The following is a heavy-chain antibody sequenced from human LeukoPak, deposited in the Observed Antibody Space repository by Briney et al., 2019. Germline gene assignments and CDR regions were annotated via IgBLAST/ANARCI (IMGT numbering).Heavy chain of an antibody. V-gene: IGHV1-69*04. J-gene: IGHJ4*02. CDR1: GGTFSSYA. D-gene: IGHD3-9*01. Sequence: ASVTVSCKASGGTFSSYAISWVRQAPGQGLEWMGRIIPILGIANYAQKFQGRVTITADKSTSTAYMELSSLRSEDTAVYYCAKDRYDILTNYFDYWGQGTLVTVSS. CDR2: IIPILGIA. CDR3: AKDRYDILTNYFDY.